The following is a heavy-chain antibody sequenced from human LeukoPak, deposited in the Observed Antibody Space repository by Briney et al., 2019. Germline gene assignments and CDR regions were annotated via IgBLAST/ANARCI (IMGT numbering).Heavy chain of an antibody. CDR1: GFPFSPYW. J-gene: IGHJ4*02. V-gene: IGHV3-74*03. CDR2: INNDGSST. CDR3: ARDYNSSPDY. D-gene: IGHD6-13*01. Sequence: PGGSLRLSCAASGFPFSPYWMHWVRHARGKGMVWLSRINNDGSSTMYADSVKGRFTISRDNARNTLYLQMNSLRDDDTAVYYCARDYNSSPDYWGQGTLVTVSS.